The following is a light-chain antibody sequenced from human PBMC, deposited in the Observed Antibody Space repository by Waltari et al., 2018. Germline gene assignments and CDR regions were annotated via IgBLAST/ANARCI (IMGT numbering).Light chain of an antibody. CDR1: SSNIGGNP. CDR2: INK. Sequence: QSVLTQPPSASGAPGQRVTISCSGSSSNIGGNPLNWSKHLPGTPPKLINYINKQRPSGVPDRFAGSKSGTSASLAISGLQSEDEADYYCAAWDDSLNGWVFGGGTKVSVL. J-gene: IGLJ3*02. CDR3: AAWDDSLNGWV. V-gene: IGLV1-44*01.